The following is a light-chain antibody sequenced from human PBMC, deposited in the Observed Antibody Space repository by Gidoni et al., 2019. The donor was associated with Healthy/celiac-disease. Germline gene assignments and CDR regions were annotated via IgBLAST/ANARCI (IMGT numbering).Light chain of an antibody. Sequence: DIQMTQSPSSLSASVGDRVTITCRASQSISSYLNWYQQKPGKAPKLLIYAASSVQSGVPSRFSGSGSGTDFTLTISSLQPEDFATYYCQQSYSTRCTFGPGTKVDIK. CDR3: QQSYSTRCT. CDR2: AAS. CDR1: QSISSY. V-gene: IGKV1-39*01. J-gene: IGKJ3*01.